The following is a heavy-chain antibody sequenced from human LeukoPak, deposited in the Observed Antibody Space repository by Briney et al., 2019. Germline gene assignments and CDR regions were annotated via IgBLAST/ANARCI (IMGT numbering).Heavy chain of an antibody. Sequence: GGSLGLSCAASGFTFSSYAMSWVRQAPGKGLEWVSAISGSGGSTYYADPVKGRFTISRDNSKNTLYLQMNSLRAEDTAVYYCAKVPYDSSGYSMYYFDYWGQGTLVTVSS. V-gene: IGHV3-23*01. CDR2: ISGSGGST. J-gene: IGHJ4*02. D-gene: IGHD3-22*01. CDR1: GFTFSSYA. CDR3: AKVPYDSSGYSMYYFDY.